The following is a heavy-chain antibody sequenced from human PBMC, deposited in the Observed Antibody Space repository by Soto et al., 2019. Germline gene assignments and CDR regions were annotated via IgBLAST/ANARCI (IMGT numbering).Heavy chain of an antibody. CDR2: IYWDDDK. J-gene: IGHJ4*02. CDR3: AHSQSFDIVVVPAAIHPGEVSFDY. CDR1: GFSLSTSGVT. V-gene: IGHV2-5*02. D-gene: IGHD2-2*01. Sequence: QITLKESGPTLVKPTQTLTLTCTFSGFSLSTSGVTVGWIRQPPGKALEWLALIYWDDDKRSSPSLKNRLTITKDPPKNQVVLTITNMEPVDTATYYCAHSQSFDIVVVPAAIHPGEVSFDYWGQGTPVTVSS.